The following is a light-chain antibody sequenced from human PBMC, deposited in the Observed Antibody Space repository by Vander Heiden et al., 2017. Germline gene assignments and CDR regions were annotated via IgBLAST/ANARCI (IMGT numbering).Light chain of an antibody. CDR3: SSYTSTNSHVL. Sequence: QSALPQPASVSGSPGRSITISCPGTSSDVGGYNYVSWYQQHPGKAPRLMIYDVSNRPSGVSNRFSGSKSGNTASLTISGLQAEDEADYYCSSYTSTNSHVLFGGGTKLTVL. CDR2: DVS. V-gene: IGLV2-14*03. J-gene: IGLJ2*01. CDR1: SSDVGGYNY.